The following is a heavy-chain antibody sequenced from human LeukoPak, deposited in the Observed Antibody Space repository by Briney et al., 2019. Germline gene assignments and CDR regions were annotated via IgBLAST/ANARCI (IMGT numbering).Heavy chain of an antibody. CDR3: ARTYYDFWSGYYNYMDV. D-gene: IGHD3-3*01. Sequence: PGGSLRLSCAASGFTFSIYWMHWVRHAPGKGLVWVSRINTDGSTTNYADSVKGRFTISRDNAKNTLYLQMNSLRAEDTAVYYCARTYYDFWSGYYNYMDVWGKGTTVTVSS. CDR1: GFTFSIYW. J-gene: IGHJ6*03. V-gene: IGHV3-74*01. CDR2: INTDGSTT.